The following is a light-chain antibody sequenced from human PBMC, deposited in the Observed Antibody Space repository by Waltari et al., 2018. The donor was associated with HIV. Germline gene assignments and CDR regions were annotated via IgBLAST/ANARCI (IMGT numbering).Light chain of an antibody. CDR3: QQRNYWPLT. CDR1: QSVSSF. J-gene: IGKJ4*01. V-gene: IGKV3-11*01. CDR2: DAS. Sequence: VLTQSPAILSLSPGERATLSCRASQSVSSFLGWYPHKPGQAPRLLIYDASNRATGIPARFSGSGSGTDFTLTISSLEPEDFAVYYCQQRNYWPLTFGGGTKVEIK.